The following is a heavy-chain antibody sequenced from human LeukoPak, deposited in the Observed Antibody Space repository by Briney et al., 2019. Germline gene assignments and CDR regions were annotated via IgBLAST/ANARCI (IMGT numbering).Heavy chain of an antibody. V-gene: IGHV3-7*04. CDR3: ARGASY. J-gene: IGHJ4*02. CDR1: GFTFSTYC. Sequence: GGSLTLSCAVSGFTFSTYCVNWVRQAPGRGPEWVANIKPDGSEKFYVDSVKGRFTVSRDNAKNLLYLQMNSLRAEDTALYYCARGASYWGQGTLVTVSS. CDR2: IKPDGSEK.